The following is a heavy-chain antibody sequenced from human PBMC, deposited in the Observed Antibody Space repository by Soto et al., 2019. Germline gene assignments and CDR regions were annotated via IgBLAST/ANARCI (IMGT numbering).Heavy chain of an antibody. CDR2: INAGNGNT. Sequence: QVQLVQSGAEEKKPGASVKVSCKASGYTFTSYAMHWVRQAPGQRLEWMGWINAGNGNTKYSQKFQGRVTITRDTSASTAYMELSSLRSEDTAVYYCARDRRFHLTALYYWGQRTLVTVSS. CDR3: ARDRRFHLTALYY. CDR1: GYTFTSYA. J-gene: IGHJ4*02. D-gene: IGHD3-3*01. V-gene: IGHV1-3*05.